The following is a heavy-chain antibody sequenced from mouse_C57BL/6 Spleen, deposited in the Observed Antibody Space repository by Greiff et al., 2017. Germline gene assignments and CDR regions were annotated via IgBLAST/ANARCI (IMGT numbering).Heavy chain of an antibody. D-gene: IGHD2-4*01. CDR1: GYTFTSYW. Sequence: EVQLQQSGTVLVRPGASVKMSCKTSGYTFTSYWMHWVKQRPGPGLEWIGAIYPGNSDTSYNQKFKGKAKLTADKSAGTAYMELSSLTNEDSAVYYCTRQDYELSYWYFDFWGTGTTVTVSS. CDR2: IYPGNSDT. J-gene: IGHJ1*03. CDR3: TRQDYELSYWYFDF. V-gene: IGHV1-5*01.